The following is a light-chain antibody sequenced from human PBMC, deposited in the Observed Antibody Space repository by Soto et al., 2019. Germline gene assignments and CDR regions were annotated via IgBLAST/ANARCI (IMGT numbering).Light chain of an antibody. Sequence: EIVLTQSPGTLSLSPGERASLSCRASQSVSNSYLAWYQQKPGQAPRLLIYGASSRATGIPDRFSGSGSGTDFTLTISRLEPEDLAVYYCQQYRNSPRTFGQGTKLVIK. CDR1: QSVSNSY. CDR2: GAS. J-gene: IGKJ2*01. CDR3: QQYRNSPRT. V-gene: IGKV3-20*01.